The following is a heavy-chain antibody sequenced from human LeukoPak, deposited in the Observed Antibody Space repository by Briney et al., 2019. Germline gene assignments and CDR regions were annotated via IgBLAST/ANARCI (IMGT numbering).Heavy chain of an antibody. Sequence: ASVKVSCKASGYTFTSYGISWVRQAPGQGLEWMGWISAYNGNTNYAQKLQGRVTMTTDTSTSTAYMELSSLRSEDTAVYYCARTRFGEFDYYYYMDVWGKGTTVTISS. V-gene: IGHV1-18*01. CDR2: ISAYNGNT. CDR3: ARTRFGEFDYYYYMDV. J-gene: IGHJ6*03. D-gene: IGHD3-10*01. CDR1: GYTFTSYG.